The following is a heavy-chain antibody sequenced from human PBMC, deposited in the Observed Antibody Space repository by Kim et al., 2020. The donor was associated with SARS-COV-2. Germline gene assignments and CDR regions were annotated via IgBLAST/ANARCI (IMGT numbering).Heavy chain of an antibody. J-gene: IGHJ4*02. D-gene: IGHD2-2*01. CDR1: GYTFTSYA. CDR2: IHAGNGNT. Sequence: ASVKVSCKASGYTFTSYAMYWVRQAPGQRLEWMGWIHAGNGNTKYSQKFQGRVTITRDTSASTAYMELSSLRSEDTAVYSCARDHRSCSSTTCYGEAIDYWGQGTLVTVSS. V-gene: IGHV1-3*01. CDR3: ARDHRSCSSTTCYGEAIDY.